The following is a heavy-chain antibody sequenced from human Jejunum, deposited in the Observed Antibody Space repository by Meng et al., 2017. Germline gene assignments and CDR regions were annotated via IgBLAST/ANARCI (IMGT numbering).Heavy chain of an antibody. D-gene: IGHD6-19*01. Sequence: QECLGGSGGGVVQPGTSLRLSWAASGFTFRSYGLHWGRQAPGKGLEWVAVIWFDGSKTYYADSVKGRFTVSRDNSKNTLYLQMNSLRADDTAVYYCARYRSGSSDYWGPGTLVTVSS. CDR1: GFTFRSYG. V-gene: IGHV3-33*01. J-gene: IGHJ4*02. CDR2: IWFDGSKT. CDR3: ARYRSGSSDY.